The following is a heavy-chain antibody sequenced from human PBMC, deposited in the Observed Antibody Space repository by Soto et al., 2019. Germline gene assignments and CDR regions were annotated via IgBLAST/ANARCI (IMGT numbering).Heavy chain of an antibody. CDR3: ARAEPYSTSSPFVY. D-gene: IGHD6-6*01. J-gene: IGHJ4*02. V-gene: IGHV1-8*01. CDR2: MNPNSGNT. CDR1: GYTFTKYN. Sequence: QVQLVQSGAEVKKPGASVKVSCKTSGYTFTKYNINWVRQATGQGLEWMGWMNPNSGNTGYAQKFQGRVTMTRNTSITTAYMELSSLRSGDTAVYYCARAEPYSTSSPFVYCGQGTLVTVSS.